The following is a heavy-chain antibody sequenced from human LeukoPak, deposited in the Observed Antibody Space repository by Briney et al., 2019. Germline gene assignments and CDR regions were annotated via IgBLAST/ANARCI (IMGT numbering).Heavy chain of an antibody. CDR2: ISGGGDT. Sequence: GGSLRLSCAASGFSVSSNYMSWVRQAPGKGLEWVSVISGGGDTYYADSVKGRFTLSRDNSKNTVYLQLNSLRAEDTAVYYCARDVCCSGGNCYQHWGQGTLVSISS. D-gene: IGHD2-15*01. J-gene: IGHJ1*01. V-gene: IGHV3-53*01. CDR1: GFSVSSNY. CDR3: ARDVCCSGGNCYQH.